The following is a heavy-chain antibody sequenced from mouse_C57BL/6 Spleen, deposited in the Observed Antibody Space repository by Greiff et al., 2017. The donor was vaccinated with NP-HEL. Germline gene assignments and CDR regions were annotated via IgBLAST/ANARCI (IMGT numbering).Heavy chain of an antibody. J-gene: IGHJ2*01. Sequence: EVQLMESGGGLVKPGGSLKLSCAASGFTFSDYGMHWVRQAPEKGLEWVAYISSGSSTIYYAETVKGRFTISRDNAKNTLFLQMTSLRAEDTAMYYCASPRFDYWGQGTTLTVSS. CDR1: GFTFSDYG. CDR2: ISSGSSTI. V-gene: IGHV5-17*01. CDR3: ASPRFDY.